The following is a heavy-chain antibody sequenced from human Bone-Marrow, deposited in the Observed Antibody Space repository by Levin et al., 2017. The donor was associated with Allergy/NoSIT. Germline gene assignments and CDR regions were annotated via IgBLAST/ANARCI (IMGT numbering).Heavy chain of an antibody. D-gene: IGHD2-2*01. Sequence: GESLKISCAASGFTFNKYGMHWVRQAPGKGLEWVAVIWYDGSDKYYADSVKGRVTISRDNSKNTLYLQMNNLRAEDTAVYYCARDVRREYCTSSSCSGVFDYWGQGTLVIVSS. V-gene: IGHV3-33*01. CDR1: GFTFNKYG. CDR2: IWYDGSDK. CDR3: ARDVRREYCTSSSCSGVFDY. J-gene: IGHJ4*02.